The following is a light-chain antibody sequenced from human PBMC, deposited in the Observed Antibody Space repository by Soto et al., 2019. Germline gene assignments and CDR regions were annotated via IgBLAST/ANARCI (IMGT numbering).Light chain of an antibody. CDR3: QLYDASPYT. V-gene: IGKV3-20*01. Sequence: EVVLTQSPGTLSLSPGERASLSCRASHSIHSSFLAWYQQQPGQAPRLLIYGASSRATDIPDRFSGGGSGTDFTLTVSRLEPEDCAVYYCQLYDASPYTFGQGTKLEI. J-gene: IGKJ2*01. CDR1: HSIHSSF. CDR2: GAS.